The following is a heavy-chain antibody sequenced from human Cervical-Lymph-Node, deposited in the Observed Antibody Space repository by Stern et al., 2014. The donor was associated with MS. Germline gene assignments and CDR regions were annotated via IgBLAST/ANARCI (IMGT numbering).Heavy chain of an antibody. CDR3: ARQNMVRGVTELDF. CDR2: INPATGVT. J-gene: IGHJ4*02. Sequence: QVQLVQSGTEVKKSGASVGVSCKASGYAFSIYYMHWGRQAPGKGLEWLGIINPATGVTTYAQKFQDIVTMTNDTSTSTLYLEMSSLISEDTAVYYCARQNMVRGVTELDFWGQGTLVTVSS. D-gene: IGHD3-10*01. V-gene: IGHV1-46*01. CDR1: GYAFSIYY.